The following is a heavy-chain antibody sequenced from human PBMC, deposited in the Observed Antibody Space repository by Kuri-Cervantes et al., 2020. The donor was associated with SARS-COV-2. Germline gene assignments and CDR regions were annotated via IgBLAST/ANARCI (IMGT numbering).Heavy chain of an antibody. Sequence: GGSLRLSCAASGFTFISYAMHWVRQAPGKGLEWVAVISYDGSNKYFAESVKGRFTISRDNSKNTLYLQMSSLRAEDTAVYYCARGSKTTVVTPVSWGQGTLVTVSS. D-gene: IGHD4-23*01. CDR2: ISYDGSNK. J-gene: IGHJ4*02. CDR3: ARGSKTTVVTPVS. CDR1: GFTFISYA. V-gene: IGHV3-30-3*01.